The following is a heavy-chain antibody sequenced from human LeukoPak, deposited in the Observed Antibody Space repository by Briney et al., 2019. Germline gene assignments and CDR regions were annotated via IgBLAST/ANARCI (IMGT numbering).Heavy chain of an antibody. Sequence: GASVKVSFKASGYTFTTYGISWVRQAPGQGLDGMGWISAYNGNTKYAQKLQGRVTMTTDTSTSTAYMELRSLRSDDTAVYYCARDMISYSSSWEPLDYWGQGTLVTVSS. CDR3: ARDMISYSSSWEPLDY. CDR1: GYTFTTYG. V-gene: IGHV1-18*01. J-gene: IGHJ4*02. CDR2: ISAYNGNT. D-gene: IGHD6-13*01.